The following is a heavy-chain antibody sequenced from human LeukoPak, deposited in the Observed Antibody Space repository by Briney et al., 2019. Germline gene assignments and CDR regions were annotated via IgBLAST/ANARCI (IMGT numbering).Heavy chain of an antibody. J-gene: IGHJ4*02. CDR3: ARDIELSC. V-gene: IGHV3-23*01. Sequence: GGSLRLSCEASGFTFSDSAMSWVRQASGRGLEWVSLISASGGNSYYADSVKGRFTVSRDSSKNTLHLQMNSLRAEDTAVYYRARDIELSCWGQGTLVTVSS. CDR1: GFTFSDSA. D-gene: IGHD1-26*01. CDR2: ISASGGNS.